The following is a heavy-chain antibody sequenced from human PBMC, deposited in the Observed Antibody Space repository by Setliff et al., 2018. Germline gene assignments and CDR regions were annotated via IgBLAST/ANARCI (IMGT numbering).Heavy chain of an antibody. D-gene: IGHD1-26*01. CDR3: ARDLLGSQGRTFDL. CDR1: GYSFTGYY. Sequence: GASVKVSCKASGYSFTGYYMHWVRQAPGQGLEWMGCINPNTGGTRFAQKFQFGVTMTADKAITTAYMELTRLTSDDTAMYYCARDLLGSQGRTFDLWGQGTLVTVSS. J-gene: IGHJ4*02. V-gene: IGHV1-2*02. CDR2: INPNTGGT.